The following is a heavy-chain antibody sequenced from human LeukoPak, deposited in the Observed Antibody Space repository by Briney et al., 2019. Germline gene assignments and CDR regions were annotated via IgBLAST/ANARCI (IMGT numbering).Heavy chain of an antibody. CDR3: ASCDSSGCHFDY. Sequence: ASVKVSCKASGGTFSSYAISWVRQAPGQGLEWMGGIIPIFGTASYAQKFQGRVTITADESTSTAYMELSSLRSEDTAVYYCASCDSSGCHFDYWGQGTLVTVSS. J-gene: IGHJ4*02. CDR1: GGTFSSYA. D-gene: IGHD3-22*01. V-gene: IGHV1-69*13. CDR2: IIPIFGTA.